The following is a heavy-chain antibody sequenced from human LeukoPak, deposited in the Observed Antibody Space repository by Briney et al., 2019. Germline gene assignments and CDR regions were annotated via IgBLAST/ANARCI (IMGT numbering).Heavy chain of an antibody. CDR1: GYTFISYG. V-gene: IGHV1-18*04. J-gene: IGHJ5*02. D-gene: IGHD3-22*01. CDR2: ISAYNGNT. Sequence: ASVKVSCKASGYTFISYGISWVRQAPGQGLEWMGWISAYNGNTDYAQKLQGRVTMTTDTSTSTAYMELRSLRSDDTAVYYYARDKRHTYYYDSSDYFRWFDPWGQGTLVTVSS. CDR3: ARDKRHTYYYDSSDYFRWFDP.